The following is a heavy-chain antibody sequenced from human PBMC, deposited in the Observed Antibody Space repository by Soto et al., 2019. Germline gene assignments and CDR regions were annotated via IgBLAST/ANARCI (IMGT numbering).Heavy chain of an antibody. CDR1: GFTFDDYA. J-gene: IGHJ3*01. D-gene: IGHD1-7*01. CDR3: AKHISAGTTRCFDL. CDR2: ISWNSGSK. Sequence: EVQLVEAGGGLVQPGRSLRLSCAASGFTFDDYAMHWVRQAPGKGLEWVSGISWNSGSKDYADSVKGRFTISRDNAKNSLYLQMNSLRTEDTALYYCAKHISAGTTRCFDLWGQGTMVTVSS. V-gene: IGHV3-9*01.